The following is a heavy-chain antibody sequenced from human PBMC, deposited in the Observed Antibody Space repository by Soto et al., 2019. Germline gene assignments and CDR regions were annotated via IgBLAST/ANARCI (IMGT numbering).Heavy chain of an antibody. CDR2: ISSSSSYI. CDR1: GFTFSSYS. Sequence: GGSLRLSCAAPGFTFSSYSMNWVRQAPGKGLEWVSSISSSSSYIYYADSVKGRFTISRDNAKNSLYLQMNSLRAEDTAVYYCARGRVATIKALDYWGQGTLVTVSS. J-gene: IGHJ4*02. D-gene: IGHD5-12*01. CDR3: ARGRVATIKALDY. V-gene: IGHV3-21*01.